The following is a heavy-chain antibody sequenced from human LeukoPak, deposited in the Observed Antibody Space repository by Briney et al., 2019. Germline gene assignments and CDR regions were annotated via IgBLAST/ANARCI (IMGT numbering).Heavy chain of an antibody. Sequence: SGTLSLTCAVSGDSISSNNWWNWIRPPPGKGLEWIGEIFHSGATNYNPSLKSRVTISVDKSKNQFSLELTSVTAADTAVYFCARDRRGSRGYALDYWGQGTLVTVSS. CDR2: IFHSGAT. CDR3: ARDRRGSRGYALDY. J-gene: IGHJ4*02. CDR1: GDSISSNNW. D-gene: IGHD2-2*01. V-gene: IGHV4-4*02.